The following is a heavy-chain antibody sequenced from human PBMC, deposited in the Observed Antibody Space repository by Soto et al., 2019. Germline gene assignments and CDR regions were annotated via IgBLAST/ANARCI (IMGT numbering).Heavy chain of an antibody. CDR3: ARVDYWRLDY. CDR2: IYHNEKS. J-gene: IGHJ4*02. V-gene: IGHV4-34*01. D-gene: IGHD3-3*01. CDR1: GGSFSNYA. Sequence: QVQIQQWGGGLLKPSETLSLSCTVYGGSFSNYAWRWIRQPPGSGLEWIGEIYHNEKSDYNPSLKRRVRIEVDTSKLKLSLTLSSVIAAETAVYFCARVDYWRLDYWGQGALVTVSS.